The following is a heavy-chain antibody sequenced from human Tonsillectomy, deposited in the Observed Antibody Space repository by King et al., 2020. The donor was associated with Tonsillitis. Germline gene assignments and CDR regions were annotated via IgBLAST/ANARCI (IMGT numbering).Heavy chain of an antibody. D-gene: IGHD5-24*01. CDR2: ISGSAGGT. V-gene: IGHV3-23*04. J-gene: IGHJ4*02. CDR3: AKGWVEMDA. Sequence: VQLVESGGGLVQPGGSLSLSCAASGFTFSSCAMTWVRQAPGMRLAWVSSISGSAGGTYYADSVKGRFTISRDNSKNTLYLQMNSLRAEDTAVYYCAKGWVEMDAWGQGTLVTVSS. CDR1: GFTFSSCA.